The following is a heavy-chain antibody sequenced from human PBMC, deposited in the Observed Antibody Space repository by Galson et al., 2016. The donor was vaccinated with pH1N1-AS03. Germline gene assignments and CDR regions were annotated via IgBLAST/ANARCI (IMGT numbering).Heavy chain of an antibody. J-gene: IGHJ4*02. Sequence: SLRLSCAASGFRLTSIAMTWVRQAPGKGLEWVSGVVTSGDTYFADSVKGRFSISRDDSNNTMYLQMDSLGVEDTAIYYCAKDRVYDDSQWVFDYWGQGNPVTVSS. CDR2: VVTSGDT. CDR1: GFRLTSIA. V-gene: IGHV3-23*01. D-gene: IGHD5/OR15-5a*01. CDR3: AKDRVYDDSQWVFDY.